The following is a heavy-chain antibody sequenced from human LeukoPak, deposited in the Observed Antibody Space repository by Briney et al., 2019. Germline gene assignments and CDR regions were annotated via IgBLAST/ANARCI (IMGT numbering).Heavy chain of an antibody. V-gene: IGHV1-69*13. Sequence: SVKVSCKASGGTFSSYAISWVRQAPGQGLEWMGGIIPIFGTANYAQKFQGRVTITADESTSTAYMELSSLRSEYTAVYYCARAYGDYSWSGGMDVWGQGTTVTVS. CDR1: GGTFSSYA. D-gene: IGHD4-17*01. CDR3: ARAYGDYSWSGGMDV. J-gene: IGHJ6*02. CDR2: IIPIFGTA.